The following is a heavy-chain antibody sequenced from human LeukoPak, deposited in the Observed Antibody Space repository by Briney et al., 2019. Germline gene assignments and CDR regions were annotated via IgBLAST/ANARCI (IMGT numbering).Heavy chain of an antibody. Sequence: GASVKVSCKASGYTFSSYGITWVRQAPGQGLEWMGWISAYNGNTNYAQKLQGRVTMTTDTSTSTAYMELRSLRSDDTAVYYCARDRYNFHRYFDLWGRGTLVTVSS. J-gene: IGHJ2*01. CDR3: ARDRYNFHRYFDL. V-gene: IGHV1-18*01. CDR2: ISAYNGNT. D-gene: IGHD1-1*01. CDR1: GYTFSSYG.